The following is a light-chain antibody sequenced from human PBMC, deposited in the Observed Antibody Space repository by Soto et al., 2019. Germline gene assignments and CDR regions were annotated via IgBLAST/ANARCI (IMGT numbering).Light chain of an antibody. V-gene: IGLV2-14*01. CDR2: EVS. CDR1: SSDVGGYNH. CDR3: SSYTSTSTLV. Sequence: QSVLTQPASVSGSPGQSITISCTGTSSDVGGYNHVSWYQRHPGKAPKLIIYEVSYRPSGISNRFSSSKSGDTASLTISGLQADDEADYFCSSYTSTSTLVFGGGTKLTVL. J-gene: IGLJ2*01.